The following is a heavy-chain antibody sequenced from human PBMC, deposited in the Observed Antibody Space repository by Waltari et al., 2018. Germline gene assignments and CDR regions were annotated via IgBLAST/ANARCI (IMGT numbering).Heavy chain of an antibody. V-gene: IGHV3-53*01. D-gene: IGHD4-17*01. Sequence: EVQLVEPGAGLIQPGGSLRRTCVASGFTVSTNYMSWLTQAPGKGLEWVSIIYSGGATYYADSVRGRFTVSRDISKNTLYLQMNSLRAEDTAVYYCARSRAQNTAWFGPWGQGTLVTVSS. J-gene: IGHJ5*02. CDR2: IYSGGAT. CDR1: GFTVSTNY. CDR3: ARSRAQNTAWFGP.